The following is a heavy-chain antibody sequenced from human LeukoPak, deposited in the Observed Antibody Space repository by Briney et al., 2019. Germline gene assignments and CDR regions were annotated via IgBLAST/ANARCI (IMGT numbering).Heavy chain of an antibody. V-gene: IGHV1-18*01. D-gene: IGHD1-1*01. CDR2: ISSHNDNT. J-gene: IGHJ5*02. CDR3: ARDVPGSIGTTARFDP. CDR1: GYTFTNYD. Sequence: ASVKVSCKTSGYTFTNYDINWVRQATGQGLEWMGWISSHNDNTNYAQKFHGRLTMTTDTSTSTAYMELRSLRSDDTGVYYCARDVPGSIGTTARFDPWGQGTLVTVSS.